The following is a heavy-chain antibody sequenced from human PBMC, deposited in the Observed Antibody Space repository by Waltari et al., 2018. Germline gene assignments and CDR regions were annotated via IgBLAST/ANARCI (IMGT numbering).Heavy chain of an antibody. D-gene: IGHD1-26*01. CDR3: ARDRGIVGATTGWFDP. CDR1: GGTFSSYT. CDR2: TIPVLGIA. J-gene: IGHJ5*02. V-gene: IGHV1-69*08. Sequence: QVQLVQSGAEVKKPGSSVKVSCKASGGTFSSYTTSWVRQAPGQGLEWMGRTIPVLGIANYAQKFQGRVTITADKSTSTAYMELSSLRSEDTAVYYCARDRGIVGATTGWFDPWGQGTLVTVSS.